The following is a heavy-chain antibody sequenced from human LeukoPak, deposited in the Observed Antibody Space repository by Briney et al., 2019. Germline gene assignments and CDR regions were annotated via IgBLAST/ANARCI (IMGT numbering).Heavy chain of an antibody. D-gene: IGHD5-18*01. CDR3: ARDQDTAMAEFDY. Sequence: ASVKVSCKASGGTFSSYAISWVRQAPGQGLEWMGRIIPILGIANYAQKFQGRVAITADKSTSTAYMELSSLRSEDTAVYYCARDQDTAMAEFDYWGQGTLVTVSS. CDR2: IIPILGIA. J-gene: IGHJ4*02. V-gene: IGHV1-69*04. CDR1: GGTFSSYA.